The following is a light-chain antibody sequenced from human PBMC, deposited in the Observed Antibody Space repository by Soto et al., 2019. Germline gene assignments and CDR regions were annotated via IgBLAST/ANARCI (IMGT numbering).Light chain of an antibody. CDR3: QHYDTSPA. CDR1: QGISNIY. CDR2: ATT. V-gene: IGKV3-20*01. J-gene: IGKJ1*01. Sequence: EIVLTQSPGTLSLSPGERATISCRASQGISNIYLAWYRQKPGQAPGLLIYATTNRGTRIPDRFSGSGSGTDFTLTISRLEPEDFAVYYCQHYDTSPAFGQGTKVEIK.